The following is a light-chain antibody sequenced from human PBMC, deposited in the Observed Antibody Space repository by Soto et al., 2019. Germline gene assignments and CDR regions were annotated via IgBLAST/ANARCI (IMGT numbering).Light chain of an antibody. V-gene: IGKV3-15*01. CDR1: QSVSSN. CDR3: QQYNSWPPWT. J-gene: IGKJ1*01. CDR2: GAS. Sequence: IVMTQSPATLSVSPGERATLSCRASQSVSSNLAWYQQKPGQAPRLLIYGASTRATGIPARFSGSGSGTEFTLTLSGLQSEDFAVYYCQQYNSWPPWTFGQGTKVEIK.